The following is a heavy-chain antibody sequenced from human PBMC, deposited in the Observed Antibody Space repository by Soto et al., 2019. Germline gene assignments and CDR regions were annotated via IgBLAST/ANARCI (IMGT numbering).Heavy chain of an antibody. CDR1: GGYVSSDTHY. V-gene: IGHV4-61*01. CDR2: IYSSGST. J-gene: IGHJ6*02. Sequence: SETVSLTGTVSGGYVSSDTHYWSGIRQPPGKRLEWIGFIYSSGSTNYNPSLKSRVTISVDTSKNQFSLKLRTVIVADTAVYHCARVWTSWLGMDVWGQGTPVTVSS. D-gene: IGHD5-12*01. CDR3: ARVWTSWLGMDV.